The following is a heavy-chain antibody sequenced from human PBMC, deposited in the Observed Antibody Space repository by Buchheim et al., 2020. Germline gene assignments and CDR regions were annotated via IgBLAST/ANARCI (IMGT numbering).Heavy chain of an antibody. V-gene: IGHV3-23*01. CDR2: ISGSGGST. J-gene: IGHJ5*02. CDR3: AKDTEYYYRVKNWFDP. Sequence: EVQLLESGGGLVQPGGSLRLSCAASGFTFSSYAMSWVRQAPGKGLEWVSAISGSGGSTYYADSVKGRVTSSRDNSKNRVELQMNSLRAEDTAVYYCAKDTEYYYRVKNWFDPWGQGTL. CDR1: GFTFSSYA. D-gene: IGHD3-10*01.